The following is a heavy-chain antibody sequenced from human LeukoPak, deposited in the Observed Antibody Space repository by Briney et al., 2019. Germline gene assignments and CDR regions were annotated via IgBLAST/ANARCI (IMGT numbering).Heavy chain of an antibody. CDR1: GFTFSDYN. J-gene: IGHJ6*03. D-gene: IGHD2-15*01. Sequence: PGGSLRLSCAASGFTFSDYNMRWIRQAPGKGLEWVSSISRSGSTKYYADSVKGRFTISRDNARNSLFLQMNSLRAEDTAVYYCARVLRYCSGGNCYSGGLGYMDVWGKGTTVTISS. CDR2: ISRSGSTK. CDR3: ARVLRYCSGGNCYSGGLGYMDV. V-gene: IGHV3-11*01.